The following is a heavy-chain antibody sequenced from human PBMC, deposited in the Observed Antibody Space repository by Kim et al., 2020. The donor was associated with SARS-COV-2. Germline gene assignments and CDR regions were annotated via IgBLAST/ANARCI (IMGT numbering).Heavy chain of an antibody. Sequence: SETLSLTCTVSGGSISSSSYYWGWIRQPPGKGLEWIGSIYYSGSTYYNPSLKSRVTISVDTSKNQFSLKLSSVTAADTAVYYCASVSSDYAPDIWGQGTMVTVSS. V-gene: IGHV4-39*01. D-gene: IGHD4-17*01. J-gene: IGHJ3*02. CDR2: IYYSGST. CDR3: ASVSSDYAPDI. CDR1: GGSISSSSYY.